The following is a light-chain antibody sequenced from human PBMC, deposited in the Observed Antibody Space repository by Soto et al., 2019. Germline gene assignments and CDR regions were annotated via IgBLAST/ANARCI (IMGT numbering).Light chain of an antibody. CDR1: SSDVGGYNE. J-gene: IGLJ2*01. CDR3: TSHAAGSTLI. V-gene: IGLV2-14*03. CDR2: DVT. Sequence: QSALTQPASVSGSPGQSTTISCTGTSSDVGGYNEVSWYQQRPGKAPKLMIYDVTNRPSGVSNRFSGSKSGNTASLTISGLQAEDDAYSYCTSHAAGSTLIFGGGTKVTVL.